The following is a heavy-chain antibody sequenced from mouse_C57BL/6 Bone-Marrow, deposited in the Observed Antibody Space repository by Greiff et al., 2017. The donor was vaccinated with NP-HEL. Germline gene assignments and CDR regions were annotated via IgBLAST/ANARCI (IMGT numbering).Heavy chain of an antibody. CDR3: ARRGLRRWYYAMDY. J-gene: IGHJ4*01. V-gene: IGHV1-54*01. CDR2: INPGSGGT. CDR1: GYAFTNYL. Sequence: LQESGAELVRPGTSVKVSCKASGYAFTNYLIEWVKQRPGQGLEWIGVINPGSGGTNYNEKFKGKATLTADKSSSTAYMQLSSLTSEDSAVYFCARRGLRRWYYAMDYWGQGTSVTVSS. D-gene: IGHD2-2*01.